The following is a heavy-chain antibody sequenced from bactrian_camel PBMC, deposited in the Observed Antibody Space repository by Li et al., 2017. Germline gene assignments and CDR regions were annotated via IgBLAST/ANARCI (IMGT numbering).Heavy chain of an antibody. J-gene: IGHJ4*01. CDR1: GDTDSSYC. V-gene: IGHV3S26*01. D-gene: IGHD4*01. Sequence: HVQLVESGGGSVQAGGSLTLSCAVSGDTDSSYCMGWFRQAPGKERVGVAAIEPDGSTDSMRTTYAESVKGRFFIAEDDNKNTLYLQMDDLKPEDSAMYYCAATIRESGRSKCPSDYNYWGKGTQVTVS. CDR3: AATIRESGRSKCPSDYNY. CDR2: IEPDGSTDSMRT.